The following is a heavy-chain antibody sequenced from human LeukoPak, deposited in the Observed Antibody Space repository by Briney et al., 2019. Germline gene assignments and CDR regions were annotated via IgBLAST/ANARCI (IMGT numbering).Heavy chain of an antibody. CDR3: ARDVRYCSSTSCSAEYFQH. V-gene: IGHV1-69*04. J-gene: IGHJ1*01. CDR2: IIPILGIA. Sequence: SVKVSCKASGGTFSSYAISWVRPAPGQGLEWMGRIIPILGIANYAQKFQGRVTITADKSTSTAYMELSSLRSEDTAVYYCARDVRYCSSTSCSAEYFQHWGQGTLVTVSS. D-gene: IGHD2-2*01. CDR1: GGTFSSYA.